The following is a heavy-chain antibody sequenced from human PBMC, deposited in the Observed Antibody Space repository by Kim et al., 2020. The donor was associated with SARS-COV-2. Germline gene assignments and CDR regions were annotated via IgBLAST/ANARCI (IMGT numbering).Heavy chain of an antibody. CDR3: ARAPNYYGSGSCWFDY. V-gene: IGHV4-31*03. D-gene: IGHD3-10*01. J-gene: IGHJ4*02. CDR2: IYYSGST. Sequence: SETLSLTCTVSGGSISSGGYYWSWIRQHPGKGLEWIGYIYYSGSTSYNPSLKSRIAISRDTSKNQFSLKLTSVTAADTAVYYCARAPNYYGSGSCWFDYWGQGTLVTVSS. CDR1: GGSISSGGYY.